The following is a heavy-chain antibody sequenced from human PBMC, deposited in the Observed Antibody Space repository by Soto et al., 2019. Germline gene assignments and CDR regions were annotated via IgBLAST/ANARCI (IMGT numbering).Heavy chain of an antibody. Sequence: EVLLVESGGGLVQPGGSLRLSCTASGFTFSSYEMNWVRQAPGKGLEGISYIGTSGRTIFAAGSEKGRFTISRDNTRNTLFLQMDSLRPEDTAVYYCARQPAHAYEASPKWFDPWGQGTLVIVSS. CDR2: IGTSGRTI. CDR3: ARQPAHAYEASPKWFDP. J-gene: IGHJ5*02. CDR1: GFTFSSYE. D-gene: IGHD3-16*01. V-gene: IGHV3-48*03.